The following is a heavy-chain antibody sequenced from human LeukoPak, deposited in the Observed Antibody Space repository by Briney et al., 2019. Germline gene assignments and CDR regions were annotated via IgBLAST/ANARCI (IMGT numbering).Heavy chain of an antibody. CDR2: ISGGGGST. CDR1: GFTFSTYA. Sequence: PGGSLRLSCAASGFTFSTYAMSWVRQAPGKGLEWVSAISGGGGSTYYADSVRGRFTISRDNSKNTVYLQMNSLRAEDTAVYYCARDGHGGYYSDYWGQGTLVTVSS. CDR3: ARDGHGGYYSDY. J-gene: IGHJ4*02. V-gene: IGHV3-23*01. D-gene: IGHD2-15*01.